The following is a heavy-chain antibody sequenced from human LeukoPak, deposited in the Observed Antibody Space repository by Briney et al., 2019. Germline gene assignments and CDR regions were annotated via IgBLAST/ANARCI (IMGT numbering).Heavy chain of an antibody. CDR3: ARDSSNWSSFGS. V-gene: IGHV1-2*06. CDR1: GYTFTAYP. Sequence: ASVKVSCKASGYTFTAYPIHWVRQAPGQGLGLMGRINPNSGVAHYAQKFHGRVTMTKDTSTDTAYMELSSLRSDDTAIYWCARDSSNWSSFGSWGQGTPVTVSS. J-gene: IGHJ4*02. D-gene: IGHD6-13*01. CDR2: INPNSGVA.